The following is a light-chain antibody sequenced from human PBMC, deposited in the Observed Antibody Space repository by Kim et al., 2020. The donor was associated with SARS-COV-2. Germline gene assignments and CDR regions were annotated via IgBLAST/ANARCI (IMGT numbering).Light chain of an antibody. Sequence: DIQMTQSPSSLSASVGDRVTITCQASHDITKYLNWYQQKVGMAPKLLIYGASNLESGVPSRFSGSGSGTDFTLSINTLQPEDIATYYCQQYENLPLTFGRGTKVDIK. J-gene: IGKJ4*01. CDR1: HDITKY. V-gene: IGKV1-33*01. CDR2: GAS. CDR3: QQYENLPLT.